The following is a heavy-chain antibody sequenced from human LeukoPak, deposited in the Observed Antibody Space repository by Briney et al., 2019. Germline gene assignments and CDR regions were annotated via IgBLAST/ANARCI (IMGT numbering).Heavy chain of an antibody. CDR2: MYHSGST. CDR3: ASTGYSSGHDAFDI. Sequence: TSETLSLTCDVSGYSIRTGYYWGWIRQPPGKGLEYIGSMYHSGSTNYNPSLKSRVTISVDTSRNQFSLKLSSVTAADTAVYYCASTGYSSGHDAFDIWGQGTMVTVSS. CDR1: GYSIRTGYY. V-gene: IGHV4-38-2*01. D-gene: IGHD6-19*01. J-gene: IGHJ3*02.